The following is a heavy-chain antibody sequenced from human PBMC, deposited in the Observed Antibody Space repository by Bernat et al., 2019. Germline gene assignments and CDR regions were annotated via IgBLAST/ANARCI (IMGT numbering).Heavy chain of an antibody. CDR3: AREVSSGWFDAFDI. V-gene: IGHV3-30*01. Sequence: VQLVETGGDLIQPGGSLRLSCAASGFTFSSYAMHWVRQAPGKGLEWVAVISYDGSNKYYADSVKGRFTISRDNSKNTLYLQMNSLRAEDTAVYYCAREVSSGWFDAFDIWGQGTMVTVSS. D-gene: IGHD6-19*01. CDR2: ISYDGSNK. J-gene: IGHJ3*02. CDR1: GFTFSSYA.